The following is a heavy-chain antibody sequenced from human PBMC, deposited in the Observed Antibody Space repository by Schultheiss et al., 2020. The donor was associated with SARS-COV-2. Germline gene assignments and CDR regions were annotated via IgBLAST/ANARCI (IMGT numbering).Heavy chain of an antibody. CDR1: GYTFTSYY. D-gene: IGHD2-8*01. V-gene: IGHV1-18*04. Sequence: ASVKVSCKASGYTFTSYYMHWVRQAPGQGLEWMGRISAYNGNTNYAQKLQGRVTMTTDTSTSTAYMELRSLRSDDTAVYYCARTYCTNGVCYNYYGMDVWGQGTTVTVSS. CDR2: ISAYNGNT. J-gene: IGHJ6*02. CDR3: ARTYCTNGVCYNYYGMDV.